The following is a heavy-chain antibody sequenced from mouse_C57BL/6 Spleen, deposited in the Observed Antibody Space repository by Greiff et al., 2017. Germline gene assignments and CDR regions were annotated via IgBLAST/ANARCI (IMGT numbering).Heavy chain of an antibody. V-gene: IGHV1-82*01. CDR3: ARPGTVAWFAY. J-gene: IGHJ3*01. CDR2: IYPGDGDT. D-gene: IGHD4-1*01. CDR1: GYAFSSSW. Sequence: VQLQQSGPELVKPGASVKISCKASGYAFSSSWMNWVKQRPGKGLEWIGRIYPGDGDTNYNGKFKGKATLSADKSSSTAYMQLSSLTSEDSAVYFCARPGTVAWFAYWGQGTLVTVSA.